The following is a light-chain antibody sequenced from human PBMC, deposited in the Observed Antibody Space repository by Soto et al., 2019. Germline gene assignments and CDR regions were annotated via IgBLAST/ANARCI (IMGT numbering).Light chain of an antibody. CDR1: QSITSS. Sequence: DIQMTQSPSSLSASVGDRVTITCRASQSITSSLNWYQQKPGKAPNLLIYAASTLQSGVPSRFSGSGSGTDFTLTISSLQPEDFATYYCQQSYSTITFGQGTRLEIK. J-gene: IGKJ5*01. CDR2: AAS. V-gene: IGKV1-39*01. CDR3: QQSYSTIT.